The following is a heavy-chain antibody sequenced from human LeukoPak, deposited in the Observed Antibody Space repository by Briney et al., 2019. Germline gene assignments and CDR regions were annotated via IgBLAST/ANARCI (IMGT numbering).Heavy chain of an antibody. V-gene: IGHV3-21*01. CDR1: GFTFSRYN. D-gene: IGHD2-15*01. J-gene: IGHJ5*02. CDR3: ARGADGVSSNSRGWFDP. CDR2: ISTSSIYI. Sequence: PGGSLRLSCAASGFTFSRYNMNWVRQAPGKGLEWVSSISTSSIYIYYADSLKGRFTITRDNAKNSLYLQMNSLRAEDTAVYYCARGADGVSSNSRGWFDPWGQGTLVTVSS.